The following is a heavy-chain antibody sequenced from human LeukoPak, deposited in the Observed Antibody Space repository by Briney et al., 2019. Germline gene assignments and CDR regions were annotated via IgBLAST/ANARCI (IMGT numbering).Heavy chain of an antibody. J-gene: IGHJ6*02. Sequence: ASVKVSCKASGGTFNSYAISWVRQAPGQGLGWMGGIIPIFGTANYAQKFQGRVTITADESTSTAYMELSSLRSEDTAVYYCARLGGNMDVWGQGTTVTVSS. CDR1: GGTFNSYA. CDR3: ARLGGNMDV. CDR2: IIPIFGTA. D-gene: IGHD3-16*01. V-gene: IGHV1-69*13.